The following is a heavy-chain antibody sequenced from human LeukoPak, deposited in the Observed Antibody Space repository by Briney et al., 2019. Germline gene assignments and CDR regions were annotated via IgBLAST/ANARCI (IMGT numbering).Heavy chain of an antibody. V-gene: IGHV4-39*07. CDR2: IYYGGST. Sequence: ASETLSLTCTVSGGSISSNTHYWGWIRQTPGKGLEWIGNIYYGGSTHYNPSLKSRVTISIDTSMNQFSLNLNSVTATDTAVYFCARDLGGTYYNWFDPWGQGTLVTVSS. D-gene: IGHD1-26*01. CDR3: ARDLGGTYYNWFDP. CDR1: GGSISSNTHY. J-gene: IGHJ5*02.